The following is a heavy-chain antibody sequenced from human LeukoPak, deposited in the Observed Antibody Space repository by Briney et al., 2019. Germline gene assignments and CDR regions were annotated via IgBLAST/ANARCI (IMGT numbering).Heavy chain of an antibody. Sequence: PGGSLRLSCVASGFTFSSSFMDWVRQVPGNGLAWVSRINAGNITTYADSVKGRFTISRDNAKNTLYLQMNSLRAEDTAVYYCARPFYFDSIDIWGQGTLVTVSS. CDR3: ARPFYFDSIDI. D-gene: IGHD3-22*01. V-gene: IGHV3-74*01. J-gene: IGHJ4*02. CDR1: GFTFSSSF. CDR2: INAGNIT.